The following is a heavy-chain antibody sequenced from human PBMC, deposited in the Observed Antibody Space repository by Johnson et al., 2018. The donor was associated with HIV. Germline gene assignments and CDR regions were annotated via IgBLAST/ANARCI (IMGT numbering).Heavy chain of an antibody. CDR1: GFTFDNYA. CDR3: ARVQHPRGSYYVAPRGDAFDI. J-gene: IGHJ3*02. Sequence: VQVVESGGVMVQPGGSLRLSCAVSGFTFDNYAMHWVRQAPGKGLEWVSLISWDGGTCHYADSVQGRFTISRDNRKKSLYLQMNSLRTEDTALYYCARVQHPRGSYYVAPRGDAFDIWGQGTMVTVSS. D-gene: IGHD1-26*01. CDR2: ISWDGGTC. V-gene: IGHV3-43D*03.